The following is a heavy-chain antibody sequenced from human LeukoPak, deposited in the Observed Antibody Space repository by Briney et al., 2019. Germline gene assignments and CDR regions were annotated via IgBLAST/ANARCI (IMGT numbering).Heavy chain of an antibody. CDR1: GLTFDDYG. Sequence: PGGSLRLSCIASGLTFDDYGMSWVRQAPGKGLEWVSGINWNGGTTTYADSVKGRFTISRDNAKNSLYLQMNSLRDEDTAVYYCARGDSSGYHCYFDSWGQGTLVTVSS. J-gene: IGHJ4*02. CDR3: ARGDSSGYHCYFDS. CDR2: INWNGGTT. V-gene: IGHV3-20*04. D-gene: IGHD3-22*01.